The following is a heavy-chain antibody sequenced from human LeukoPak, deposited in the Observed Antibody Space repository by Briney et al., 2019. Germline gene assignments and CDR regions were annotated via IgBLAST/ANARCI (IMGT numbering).Heavy chain of an antibody. Sequence: ASVKVSCKTSGYTFTGYYIHRVRQAPGQGLEWMGWINPDRGGTNSAQRFQGRVALTRDKSISTAYMELSGLRSDDTAVYYCARVGAYYYDYSAYLGAFDIWGQGTMVTVSS. CDR2: INPDRGGT. V-gene: IGHV1-2*02. CDR3: ARVGAYYYDYSAYLGAFDI. D-gene: IGHD3-22*01. J-gene: IGHJ3*02. CDR1: GYTFTGYY.